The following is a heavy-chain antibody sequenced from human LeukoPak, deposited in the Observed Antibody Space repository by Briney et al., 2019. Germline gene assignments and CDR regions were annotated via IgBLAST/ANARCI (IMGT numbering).Heavy chain of an antibody. Sequence: GGPLRLSCAGSGFTFSSYAMSWVRQAPGQGLEWVSVMSGSGYYTSYADSVRGRFTISRDNSRNTLYLQMISLRPEDTAVYYCAKDTSIGKYCTNGVCSPFDYWGQGTLVTVSS. CDR2: MSGSGYYT. CDR3: AKDTSIGKYCTNGVCSPFDY. J-gene: IGHJ4*02. V-gene: IGHV3-23*01. D-gene: IGHD2-8*01. CDR1: GFTFSSYA.